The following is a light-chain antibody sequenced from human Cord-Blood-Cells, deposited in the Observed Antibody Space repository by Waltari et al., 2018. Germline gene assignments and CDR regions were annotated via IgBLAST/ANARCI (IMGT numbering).Light chain of an antibody. Sequence: QAVLTQQSSLSASPGASASLTCTLRSGINVGTYSIYCYQQKQGRPPQYLLRYKSNSDKQQCSGAPGLWSGSKDAAANAGIFLIAGLQSEDEADYYCMIWHSSACVFGGGTKLTVL. J-gene: IGLJ3*02. CDR2: YKSNSDK. CDR3: MIWHSSACV. V-gene: IGLV5-45*03. CDR1: SGINVGTYS.